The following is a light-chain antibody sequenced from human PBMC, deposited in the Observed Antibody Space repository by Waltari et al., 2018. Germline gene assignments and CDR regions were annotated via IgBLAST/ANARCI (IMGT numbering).Light chain of an antibody. Sequence: DIVLSQSLGTLWFSLGERATLSGRASQRSTGNALDWYQHKRGQAPRPLIYATSSRATGITARFTGSGSETDVDLDNSSRESAGFAVYYCQHYGGLPRGLTSGGATTVEIK. CDR2: ATS. J-gene: IGKJ4*01. V-gene: IGKV3-20*01. CDR1: QRSTGNA. CDR3: QHYGGLPRGLT.